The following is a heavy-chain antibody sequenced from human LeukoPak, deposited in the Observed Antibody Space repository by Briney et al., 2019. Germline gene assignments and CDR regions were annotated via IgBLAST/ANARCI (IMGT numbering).Heavy chain of an antibody. V-gene: IGHV4-34*01. CDR3: ARRKWLFDY. CDR2: INHSGST. CDR1: GGSFSGYY. D-gene: IGHD6-19*01. J-gene: IGHJ4*02. Sequence: SETLSLTCAVYGGSFSGYYWSWIRQPPGKGLEWIGEINHSGSTNYNPSLKSRVTIPVDTSKNQFSLKLSSVTAADTAVYYCARRKWLFDYWGQGTLVTVSS.